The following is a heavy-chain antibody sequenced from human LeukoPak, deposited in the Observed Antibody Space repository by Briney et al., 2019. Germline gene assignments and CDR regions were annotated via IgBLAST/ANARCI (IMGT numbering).Heavy chain of an antibody. CDR3: AREGGSYDSSGYYSLHYYFDY. V-gene: IGHV4-39*02. CDR1: GASITNSAYH. CDR2: INYSGGT. J-gene: IGHJ4*02. Sequence: SETLSLTCTVSGASITNSAYHWGWIRQPPGKGLEWIGSINYSGGTHYNPSLKSRVTISADKSKNQSSLKMSSVTAADTAVYYCAREGGSYDSSGYYSLHYYFDYWGQGTLVTVSS. D-gene: IGHD3-22*01.